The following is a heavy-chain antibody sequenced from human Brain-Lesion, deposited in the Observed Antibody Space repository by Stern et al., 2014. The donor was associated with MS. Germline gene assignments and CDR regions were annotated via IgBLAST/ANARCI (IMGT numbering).Heavy chain of an antibody. CDR3: ARDQRGITIFGVVTDYYYLGMDV. CDR1: GYIFTGYY. CDR2: INPNTGGP. Sequence: QVQLGQSGAEVKKPGASVKVSCKTSGYIFTGYYIHWVRQDPGQGLEWMAWINPNTGGPKYAQKFQGRVTMSRDTSISTAYVELSSLTSDDTAVYYCARDQRGITIFGVVTDYYYLGMDVWGQGTTVTVSS. J-gene: IGHJ6*02. D-gene: IGHD3-3*01. V-gene: IGHV1-2*02.